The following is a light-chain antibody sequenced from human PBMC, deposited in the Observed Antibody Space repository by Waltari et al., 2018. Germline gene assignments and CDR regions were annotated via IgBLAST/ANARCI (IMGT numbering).Light chain of an antibody. Sequence: QLVLTQSPSASASLGASVKFTCTLSSGHSSYAIACHQQQPEKGPRYLMKLNSDGSHSKGGGIPDRFAGSSSGAERYLTISSLQSEDEADYYCQTWGTGVFGGGTKLTVL. CDR1: SGHSSYA. J-gene: IGLJ2*01. CDR3: QTWGTGV. CDR2: LNSDGSH. V-gene: IGLV4-69*01.